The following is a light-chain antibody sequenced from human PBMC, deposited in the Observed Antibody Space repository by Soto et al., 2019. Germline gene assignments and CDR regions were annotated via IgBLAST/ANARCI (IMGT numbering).Light chain of an antibody. V-gene: IGLV1-44*01. CDR2: SNN. CDR3: AAWDDSLNAVV. Sequence: QSVLTQPPSASGTPGQRVTISCSGSSSNIGSNSVNWYQQLPGTAPKLLMYSNNQRPSGVLDRFSGAPSGTTASLAISGLQSEDEADDYCAAWDDSLNAVVFGGGTKVTVL. CDR1: SSNIGSNS. J-gene: IGLJ2*01.